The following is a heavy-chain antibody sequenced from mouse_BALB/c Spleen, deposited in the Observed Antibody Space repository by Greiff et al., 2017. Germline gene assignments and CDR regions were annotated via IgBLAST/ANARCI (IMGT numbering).Heavy chain of an antibody. CDR1: GYTFTSYW. V-gene: IGHV1-7*01. CDR2: INPSTGYT. Sequence: QVQLQQSGAELAKPGASVKMSCKASGYTFTSYWMHWVKQRPGQGLEWIGYINPSTGYTEYNQKFKDKATLTADKSSSTAYMQLSSLTSEDSAVYYCAHYYGSSYFDYWGQGTTRTVSS. D-gene: IGHD1-1*01. J-gene: IGHJ2*01. CDR3: AHYYGSSYFDY.